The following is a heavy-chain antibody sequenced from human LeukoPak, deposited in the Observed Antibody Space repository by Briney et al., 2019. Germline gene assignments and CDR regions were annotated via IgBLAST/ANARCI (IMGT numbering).Heavy chain of an antibody. J-gene: IGHJ6*04. D-gene: IGHD1-26*01. V-gene: IGHV4-38-2*02. Sequence: GSLRLSCAASGFTFSSYSMNWVRQAPGKGLEWIGSIYHSGSTYYNPSLKSRVTISVDTSKNQFSLKLSSVTAADTAVYYCARDLAFVGGSIYTSGGMDVWGKGTTVTVSS. CDR2: IYHSGST. CDR3: ARDLAFVGGSIYTSGGMDV. CDR1: GFTFSSYS.